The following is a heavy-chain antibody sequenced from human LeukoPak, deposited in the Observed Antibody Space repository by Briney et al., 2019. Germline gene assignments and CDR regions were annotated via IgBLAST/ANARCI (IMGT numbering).Heavy chain of an antibody. J-gene: IGHJ4*02. V-gene: IGHV1-18*04. Sequence: GASVKVSCKASGYTFTGYYMHWVRQAPGQGLEWMGWISAYNGNTNYAQKLQGRVTMTTDTSTSTAYVELRSLRSDDTAVYYCARDRRESFDYWGQGTLVTVSS. CDR2: ISAYNGNT. CDR1: GYTFTGYY. CDR3: ARDRRESFDY.